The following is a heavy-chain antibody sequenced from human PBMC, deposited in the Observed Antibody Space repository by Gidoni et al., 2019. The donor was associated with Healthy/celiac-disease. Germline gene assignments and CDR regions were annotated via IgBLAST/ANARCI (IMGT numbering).Heavy chain of an antibody. CDR1: GFTCSNAW. Sequence: EVQLVESGGGLVKPGGSLRLSCAASGFTCSNAWMSWVRQAPGKGLEWVGRIKSKTEGGTTAYAAPVKGRFTISRDDSKNTLYLQMNSLKTEDTAVYYCTTVARGNWFDPWGQGTLVTVSS. V-gene: IGHV3-15*01. CDR2: IKSKTEGGTT. J-gene: IGHJ5*02. CDR3: TTVARGNWFDP.